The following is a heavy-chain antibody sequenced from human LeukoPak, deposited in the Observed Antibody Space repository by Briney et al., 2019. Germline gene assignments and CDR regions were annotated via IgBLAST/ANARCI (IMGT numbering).Heavy chain of an antibody. D-gene: IGHD2-2*01. J-gene: IGHJ6*03. V-gene: IGHV1-2*02. CDR2: INPNSGGT. CDR3: ARGSVVAEYYYYYMDV. CDR1: GYTFTGYY. Sequence: GASVKVSCKASGYTFTGYYMHWVRQAPGQGLEWMGWINPNSGGTNYAQKFQGRVTMTRDTSISTAYMELSRLRSDDTAVYYCARGSVVAEYYYYYMDVWGKGTTVTVSS.